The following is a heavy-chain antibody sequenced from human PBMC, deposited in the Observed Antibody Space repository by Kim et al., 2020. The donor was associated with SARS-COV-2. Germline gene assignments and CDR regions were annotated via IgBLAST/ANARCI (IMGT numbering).Heavy chain of an antibody. CDR3: AKDRSSGWYNWFDP. J-gene: IGHJ5*02. D-gene: IGHD6-19*01. V-gene: IGHV3-30*18. CDR1: GFTFSSYG. CDR2: ISYDGSNK. Sequence: GGSLRLSCAASGFTFSSYGMHWVRQAPGKGLEWVAVISYDGSNKYYADSVKGRFTISRDNSKNTLYLQMNSLRAEDTAVYYCAKDRSSGWYNWFDPWGQEPWSPSPQ.